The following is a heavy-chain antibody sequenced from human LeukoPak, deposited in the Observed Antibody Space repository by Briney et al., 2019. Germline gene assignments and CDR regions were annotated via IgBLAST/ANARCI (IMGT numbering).Heavy chain of an antibody. CDR3: ARMRPGTDSAFDI. CDR2: SDWDDDK. V-gene: IGHV2-70*11. CDR1: GFSLSTSGMC. Sequence: SGPTLVNPTQTLTMTCTFFGFSLSTSGMCVSWIRQPPGKALERLARSDWDDDKYYSTSLKTRLTISKDTSKDQVVLTMTNSDPVDTATYCCARMRPGTDSAFDIWGQGTMVTVSS. J-gene: IGHJ3*02.